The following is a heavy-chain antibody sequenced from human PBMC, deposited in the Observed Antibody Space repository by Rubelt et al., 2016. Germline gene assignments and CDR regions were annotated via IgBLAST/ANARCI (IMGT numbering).Heavy chain of an antibody. D-gene: IGHD3-10*01. Sequence: QVQLVQSGSELKKPGASVKVSCKASGYTFTSYAMNWVRQAPGQGLEWMGWINTNTWNPTYAQGFTGRFVCSLDTSGSTAYLQISSLKAEETAGYYCARGMRWFGENYWGQGTLVTVSS. J-gene: IGHJ4*02. V-gene: IGHV7-4-1*02. CDR3: ARGMRWFGENY. CDR1: GYTFTSYA. CDR2: INTNTWNP.